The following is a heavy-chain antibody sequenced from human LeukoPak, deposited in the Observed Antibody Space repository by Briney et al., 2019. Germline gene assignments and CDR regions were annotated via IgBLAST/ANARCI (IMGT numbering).Heavy chain of an antibody. CDR2: IKSKTDGGTT. D-gene: IGHD1-26*01. J-gene: IGHJ4*02. CDR3: TTDSGSSTRCY. Sequence: SGGSLRLSCAASGFTFSSYWMSWVRQAPGKGLEWVGRIKSKTDGGTTDYAAPVKGRFTISRDDSKNTLYLQMNSLKTEDTAVYYCTTDSGSSTRCYWGQGALVTVSS. CDR1: GFTFSSYW. V-gene: IGHV3-15*01.